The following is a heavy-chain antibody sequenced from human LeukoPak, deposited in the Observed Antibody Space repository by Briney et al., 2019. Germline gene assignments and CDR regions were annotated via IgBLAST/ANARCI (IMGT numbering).Heavy chain of an antibody. D-gene: IGHD3-3*01. Sequence: SETLSLTCTVSGGSISSSSYYWGWIRQPPGKGLEWIGSIYYSGSTYYNPSLKSRVTISVDTSKNQFSLKLSSVTAADTAVYYCARHLDFWSGYSSWFDPWGQGTLVTVSS. J-gene: IGHJ5*02. V-gene: IGHV4-39*01. CDR2: IYYSGST. CDR3: ARHLDFWSGYSSWFDP. CDR1: GGSISSSSYY.